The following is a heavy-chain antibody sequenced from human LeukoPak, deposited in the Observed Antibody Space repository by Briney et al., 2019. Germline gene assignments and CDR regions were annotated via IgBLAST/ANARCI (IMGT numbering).Heavy chain of an antibody. CDR3: ARGDYYDSSGYYRNAFDI. D-gene: IGHD3-22*01. CDR2: INAGNGNT. V-gene: IGHV1-3*01. J-gene: IGHJ3*02. CDR1: GYTFTSYA. Sequence: GASVKVSCKASGYTFTSYAMHWVRQAPGQRLEWMGWINAGNGNTKYSQKFQGRVTMTRNTSISTAYMELSSLRSEDTAVYYCARGDYYDSSGYYRNAFDIWGQGTMVTVSS.